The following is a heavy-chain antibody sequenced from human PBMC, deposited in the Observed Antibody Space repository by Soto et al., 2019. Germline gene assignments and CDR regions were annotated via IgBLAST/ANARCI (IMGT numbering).Heavy chain of an antibody. CDR3: AKDTYFRDSSGYYVFDY. Sequence: QVHLVESGGGMVQPGRSLRLSCEASGFTFSNYGTHWVRQAPGEGLEWVAHISYDGSNEHYTDSVKGRFTISRDNSKNMVFLHMNSLRPEVTAVYHCAKDTYFRDSSGYYVFDYWGQGTLVTVSS. J-gene: IGHJ4*02. CDR2: ISYDGSNE. V-gene: IGHV3-30*18. D-gene: IGHD3-22*01. CDR1: GFTFSNYG.